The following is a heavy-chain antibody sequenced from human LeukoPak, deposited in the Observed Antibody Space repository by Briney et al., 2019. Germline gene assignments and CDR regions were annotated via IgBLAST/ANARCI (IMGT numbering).Heavy chain of an antibody. D-gene: IGHD5-18*01. CDR2: VYHTGST. CDR1: GGSIRGYY. V-gene: IGHV4-59*08. J-gene: IGHJ4*02. Sequence: KPSENLSLTCSVSGGSIRGYYWSWIRQPPGRGLEWVGFVYHTGSTTYNPSLKSRVTISLDTSKNHFSLRLTSVTAADTAFYYCAGHLRIQGEFDYWGQGSLVTVSS. CDR3: AGHLRIQGEFDY.